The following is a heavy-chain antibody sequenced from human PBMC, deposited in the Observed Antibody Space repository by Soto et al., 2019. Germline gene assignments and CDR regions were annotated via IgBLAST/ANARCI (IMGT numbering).Heavy chain of an antibody. Sequence: LSLTCAVSGGSISSSNWWSWVRQPPGKGLEWIGEIYHSGSTNYNPSLKSRVTISVDKSKNQFSLKLSSVTAADTAVYYCARAAYLYSSRWSSTYYYYYGMDVWGQGTTVTVSS. V-gene: IGHV4-4*02. J-gene: IGHJ6*02. D-gene: IGHD6-13*01. CDR1: GGSISSSNW. CDR2: IYHSGST. CDR3: ARAAYLYSSRWSSTYYYYYGMDV.